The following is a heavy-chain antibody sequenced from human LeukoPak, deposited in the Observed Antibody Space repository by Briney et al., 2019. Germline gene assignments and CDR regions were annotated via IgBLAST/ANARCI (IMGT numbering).Heavy chain of an antibody. V-gene: IGHV3-21*01. CDR1: GFTFSSYS. D-gene: IGHD3-22*01. J-gene: IGHJ4*02. Sequence: GGSLRLSCAASGFTFSSYSMNWVRQAPGKGLEWVSSISSSSSYIYYADSVKGRFAISRDNAKNSLYLQMNSLRAEDTAVYYCARESYDSSGYYGDWGQGTLVTVSS. CDR2: ISSSSSYI. CDR3: ARESYDSSGYYGD.